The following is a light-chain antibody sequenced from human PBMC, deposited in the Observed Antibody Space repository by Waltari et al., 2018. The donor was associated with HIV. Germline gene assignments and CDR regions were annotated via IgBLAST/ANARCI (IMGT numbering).Light chain of an antibody. CDR3: SSYGDSLKVL. V-gene: IGLV2-8*01. CDR2: EVT. CDR1: SSDIGAYDF. J-gene: IGLJ2*01. Sequence: QSALTQPPSASGSLGQSVTISCTGSSSDIGAYDFVSWFQQHPHSAPKLLLYEVTRRPSTVSDPFSGSRSGNTAFLTVAGLQPDDEATYFCSSYGDSLKVLFGGGTNVTVL.